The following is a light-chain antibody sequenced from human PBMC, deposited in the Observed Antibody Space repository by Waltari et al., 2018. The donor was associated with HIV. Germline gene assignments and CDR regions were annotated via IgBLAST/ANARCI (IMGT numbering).Light chain of an antibody. CDR1: TIDSKS. J-gene: IGLJ2*01. V-gene: IGLV3-21*04. CDR2: FDL. Sequence: SYELTQPHSVSVAPGQTAMITRGGNTIDSKSVQWYQQKPGQAAVLVLYFDLDRPPGIPERFSGSVSGNTATLTISRVDAGDEADYYCQVWDRSSAQVIFGGGTKLAVL. CDR3: QVWDRSSAQVI.